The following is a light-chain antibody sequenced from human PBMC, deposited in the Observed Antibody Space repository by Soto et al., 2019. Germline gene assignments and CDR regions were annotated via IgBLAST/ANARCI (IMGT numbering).Light chain of an antibody. CDR1: SSDVGGYNY. V-gene: IGLV2-14*01. J-gene: IGLJ2*01. CDR3: SSYTSSNTLVV. CDR2: EVS. Sequence: QSALTQPASVSGSPGQSTTISCTGTSSDVGGYNYVSWYQQHPGKAPKLMIYEVSYRPSGVSHRFSGSKSGNTASLTISGLQAEDEADYYCSSYTSSNTLVVFGGGTKLTVL.